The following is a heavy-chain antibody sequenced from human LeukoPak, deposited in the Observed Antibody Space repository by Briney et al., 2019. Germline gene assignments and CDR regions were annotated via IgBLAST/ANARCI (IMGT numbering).Heavy chain of an antibody. V-gene: IGHV3-13*01. CDR3: ARGGIQVSGIDEFDY. CDR1: GFTFIDYD. Sequence: GGALRLSFAASGFTFIDYDMHWVRQVIGKGLEWGSAIGIRGDTHYSGSVKGRFTISRENAESSLYLQMNSLRAEDTAVYYCARGGIQVSGIDEFDYWGQGTLVTVSS. J-gene: IGHJ4*02. CDR2: IGIRGDT. D-gene: IGHD6-19*01.